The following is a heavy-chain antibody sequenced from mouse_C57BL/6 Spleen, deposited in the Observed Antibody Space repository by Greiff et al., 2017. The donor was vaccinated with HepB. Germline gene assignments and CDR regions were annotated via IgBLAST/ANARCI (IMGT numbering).Heavy chain of an antibody. CDR1: GYTFTSYW. Sequence: VQLQQPGAELVRPGSSVKLSCKASGYTFTSYWMDWVKQRPGQGLEWIGNIYPSDSETHYNQKFKDKATLTVDKSSSTAYMQLSSLTSEDSAVYYCARSTTVVAPYFDVWGTGTTVTVSS. D-gene: IGHD1-1*01. J-gene: IGHJ1*03. V-gene: IGHV1-61*01. CDR3: ARSTTVVAPYFDV. CDR2: IYPSDSET.